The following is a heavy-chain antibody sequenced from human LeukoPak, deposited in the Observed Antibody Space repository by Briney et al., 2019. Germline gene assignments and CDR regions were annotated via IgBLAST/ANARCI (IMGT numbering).Heavy chain of an antibody. CDR2: IYYSGST. CDR3: ARDLYSGYDWVGFNI. CDR1: GGSIGSYY. V-gene: IGHV4-59*01. D-gene: IGHD5-12*01. J-gene: IGHJ3*02. Sequence: SETLSLTCTVSGGSIGSYYWSWIRQPPGKGLEWIGYIYYSGSTNYNPSLKSRVSISVDTSKNQFSLKLSSVTAADTAVYYCARDLYSGYDWVGFNIWGQGTVVTVSS.